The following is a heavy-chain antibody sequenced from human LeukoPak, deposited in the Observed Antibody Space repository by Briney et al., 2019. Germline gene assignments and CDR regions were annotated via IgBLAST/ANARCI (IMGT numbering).Heavy chain of an antibody. J-gene: IGHJ4*02. CDR2: ISGSGGST. D-gene: IGHD3-9*01. V-gene: IGHV3-23*01. CDR1: GFTFSSYA. Sequence: PGGSLRLPCAASGFTFSSYAMSWARQAPGKGLEWVSAISGSGGSTYYADSVRGRFTISRDNSKNTLYLQMNSLRAENTAVYYCAKVPFRDILTGYHFDYWGQGTLVTVSS. CDR3: AKVPFRDILTGYHFDY.